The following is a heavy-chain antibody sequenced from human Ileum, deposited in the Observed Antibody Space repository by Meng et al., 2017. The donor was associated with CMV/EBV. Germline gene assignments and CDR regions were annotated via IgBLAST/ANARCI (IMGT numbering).Heavy chain of an antibody. V-gene: IGHV1-2*02. CDR2: INPNSGGT. Sequence: ASVKVSCRASGYIFTGYYMHWVRQAPGQGLEWMGWINPNSGGTNYAQKFQGRVTMTRDTSISTAYMELSRLRSDDTAVYYCAGLELTGSTRNYFVYWGQGTLVTVAS. D-gene: IGHD1-7*01. CDR3: AGLELTGSTRNYFVY. J-gene: IGHJ4*02. CDR1: GYIFTGYY.